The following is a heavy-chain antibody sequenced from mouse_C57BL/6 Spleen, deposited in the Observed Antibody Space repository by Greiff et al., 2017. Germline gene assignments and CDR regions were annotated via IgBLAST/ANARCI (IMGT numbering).Heavy chain of an antibody. CDR2: IHPNSGST. CDR3: ARRYYYGMDY. CDR1: GYTFTSYW. V-gene: IGHV1-64*01. J-gene: IGHJ4*01. Sequence: QVQLQQSGAELVKPGASVKLSCKASGYTFTSYWMHWVKQRPGQGLEWIGMIHPNSGSTNYNEKFKSKVTLTVDKSSSTAYMQLSSLTAEDSAVXYCARRYYYGMDYWGQGTSVTVSS.